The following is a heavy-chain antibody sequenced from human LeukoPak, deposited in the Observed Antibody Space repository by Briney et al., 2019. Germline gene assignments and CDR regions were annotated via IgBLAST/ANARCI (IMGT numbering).Heavy chain of an antibody. J-gene: IGHJ4*02. V-gene: IGHV3-43*02. CDR2: ISGDGSTT. CDR1: GFTFYDYV. D-gene: IGHD3-16*01. CDR3: AKSRGVWAEDY. Sequence: GGSLRLSCAASGFTFYDYVMHWVRQAPGKGLEWVSLISGDGSTTYYADSVKGRFTISRDNNKNSLYLQMNSLRTEDTAFYYCAKSRGVWAEDYWGQGTLVTVSS.